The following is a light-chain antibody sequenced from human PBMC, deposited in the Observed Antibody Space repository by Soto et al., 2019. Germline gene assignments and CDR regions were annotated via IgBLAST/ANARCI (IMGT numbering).Light chain of an antibody. V-gene: IGKV3-15*01. CDR3: QQNNRWPHIT. CDR2: GAS. J-gene: IGKJ5*01. Sequence: EIVMTKPPSTLSVNPGERATLSSRASQSVSSNLACYQQKPGQAPRLLIYGASTRATGIPARFSGSGSGTEFSLTISRLQSEDSAVYFCQQNNRWPHITFGQGTRLE. CDR1: QSVSSN.